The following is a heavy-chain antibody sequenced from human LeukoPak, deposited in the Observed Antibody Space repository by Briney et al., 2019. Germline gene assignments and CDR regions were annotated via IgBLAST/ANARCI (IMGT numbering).Heavy chain of an antibody. CDR1: GFTFSSYA. Sequence: AGGSLRLSCAASGFTFSSYAMSWVRQAPGKGLEGVSVLSGSGGSTYYADSVKGRFTISRDNSKNTLYLHMNSLRAEDTALYYCAKDLYRAVFITTSYAFDIWGQGTMVTVSS. D-gene: IGHD3-22*01. J-gene: IGHJ3*02. V-gene: IGHV3-23*01. CDR2: LSGSGGST. CDR3: AKDLYRAVFITTSYAFDI.